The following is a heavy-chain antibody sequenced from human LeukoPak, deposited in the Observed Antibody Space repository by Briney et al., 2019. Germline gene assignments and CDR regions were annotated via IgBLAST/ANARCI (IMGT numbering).Heavy chain of an antibody. CDR1: GISLSAYG. CDR3: TTSGGASYYMDV. D-gene: IGHD3-16*01. J-gene: IGHJ6*03. CDR2: IWYDGSQQ. V-gene: IGHV3-33*03. Sequence: GGSLTLSCAASGISLSAYGMHWVRQAPGRGLEWVAVIWYDGSQQYYEDSVEGRFTISKDNSKNTLYLQMNSLRAEDTAIYHCTTSGGASYYMDVWGKGTTVIVSS.